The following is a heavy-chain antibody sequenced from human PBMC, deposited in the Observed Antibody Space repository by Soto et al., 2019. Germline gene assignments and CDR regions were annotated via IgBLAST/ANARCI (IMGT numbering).Heavy chain of an antibody. J-gene: IGHJ4*02. CDR3: ARAPNILTVKYYFDY. D-gene: IGHD3-9*01. CDR1: GYTFSSYS. Sequence: GASVKVSCKASGYTFSSYSINWVRQAPGQGLEWMGGIIPIFGTANNAQKFQGRVTITADEYATTVYMELSSLRSEDTAVYYCARAPNILTVKYYFDYWGQGTLVTVSS. V-gene: IGHV1-69*13. CDR2: IIPIFGTA.